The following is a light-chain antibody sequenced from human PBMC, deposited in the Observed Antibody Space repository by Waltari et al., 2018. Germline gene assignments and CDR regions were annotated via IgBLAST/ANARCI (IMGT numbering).Light chain of an antibody. Sequence: DIQMTQSPSSLSASVGDTVTITCRASQGISSYLAWCQQKPGKAPKPLIYYASKLESGVPSRVSGSGSGTEFTLTISSLQPEDFATYFCQQYNSAPFTFGPGTKLDI. CDR3: QQYNSAPFT. CDR1: QGISSY. J-gene: IGKJ3*01. V-gene: IGKV1-16*01. CDR2: YAS.